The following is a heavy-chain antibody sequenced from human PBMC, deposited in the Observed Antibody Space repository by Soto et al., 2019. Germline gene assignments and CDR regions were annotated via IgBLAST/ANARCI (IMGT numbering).Heavy chain of an antibody. CDR3: AREWELPNYYGMDV. J-gene: IGHJ6*02. D-gene: IGHD1-26*01. V-gene: IGHV3-53*01. CDR1: GFTVSSNY. Sequence: PGGSLRLSCAASGFTVSSNYMSWFRQAPGKGLEWVSVIYSGGSTYYADSVKGRFTIPRDNSKNTVHLQMNSLRAEDTAVYYCAREWELPNYYGMDVWGQGTTVTVSS. CDR2: IYSGGST.